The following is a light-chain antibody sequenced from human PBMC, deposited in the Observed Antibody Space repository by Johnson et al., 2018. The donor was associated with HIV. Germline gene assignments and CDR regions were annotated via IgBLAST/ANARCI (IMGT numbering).Light chain of an antibody. CDR2: ENN. V-gene: IGLV1-51*02. CDR1: SSNIGNNY. CDR3: GTLDSSLSAYV. J-gene: IGLJ1*01. Sequence: QSVLTQPPSVSAAPGQKVTISCSGSSSNIGNNYVSWYQQLPGTAPKLLIYENNKRPSGIPDRFSGSKSGTSATLGITGLQTGDEADYYCGTLDSSLSAYVFGTATKVTVL.